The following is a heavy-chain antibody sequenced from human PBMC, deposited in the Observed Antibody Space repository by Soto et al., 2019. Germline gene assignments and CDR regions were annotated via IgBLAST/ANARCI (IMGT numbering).Heavy chain of an antibody. CDR1: GYTFTNFA. J-gene: IGHJ4*02. CDR3: ARVYAGYFDF. V-gene: IGHV1-3*01. Sequence: ASVKVSCKASGYTFTNFAIHWVRQAPGQRLECMGWINAGNGNTKYSQKFQGRVTITRDTSASTAYMELSSLRSEDTVVYYCARVYAGYFDFWGQGTLVTVSS. D-gene: IGHD3-16*01. CDR2: INAGNGNT.